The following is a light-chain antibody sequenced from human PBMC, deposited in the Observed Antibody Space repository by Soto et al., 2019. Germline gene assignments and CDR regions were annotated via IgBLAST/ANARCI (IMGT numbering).Light chain of an antibody. CDR3: QQYSTLPHT. CDR1: QTVSGNY. Sequence: NVLTQSPGTLSLSPGERATLSCRASQTVSGNYVAWYQQKPGQTPRLLIYGASSRATDIPDRFSGSGSGTDFTLTITRLEPEDFAVYYCQQYSTLPHTFGQGTKLEVK. CDR2: GAS. J-gene: IGKJ2*01. V-gene: IGKV3-20*01.